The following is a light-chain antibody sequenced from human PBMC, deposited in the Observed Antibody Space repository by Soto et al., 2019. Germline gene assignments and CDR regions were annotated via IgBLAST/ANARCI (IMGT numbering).Light chain of an antibody. CDR3: QQYYSTPPT. Sequence: DIVMTQSPDSLAVSLGERATINCKSSQSVLYSSNNQNYLAWYQQKPGQPPKLLIYWAATRESGVPDRFRGSGAGKDFTLTISSLQAEDVAVYYCQQYYSTPPTFGQGTKLEIK. V-gene: IGKV4-1*01. J-gene: IGKJ2*01. CDR2: WAA. CDR1: QSVLYSSNNQNY.